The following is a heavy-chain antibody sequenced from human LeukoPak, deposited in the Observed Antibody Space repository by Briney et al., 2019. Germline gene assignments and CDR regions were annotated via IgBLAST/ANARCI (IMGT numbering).Heavy chain of an antibody. CDR3: ARSPGSFDY. Sequence: PGRSLRLSCAASGFTFSSYDMHWVRQAPGKGLEWVAVIWYDGSNKYYADSVKGRFTISRDNSKNMLYLQMNSLRAEDTAVYYCARSPGSFDYWGQGTMVTVSS. CDR1: GFTFSSYD. J-gene: IGHJ4*02. CDR2: IWYDGSNK. D-gene: IGHD2-15*01. V-gene: IGHV3-33*01.